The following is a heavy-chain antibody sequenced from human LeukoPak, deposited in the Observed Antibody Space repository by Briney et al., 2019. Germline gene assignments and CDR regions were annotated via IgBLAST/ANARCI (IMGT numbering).Heavy chain of an antibody. D-gene: IGHD5-18*01. Sequence: PSETLSLTCTVSGGSIRNTGYYWTWVRQAPGRGLEWVSSIHSSSIYIYYTDSVKGRFIISRDNAKNSLYLQMSSLRAEDTAVYYCVRFLGPGGNSYASGYWGQGTLVTVSS. J-gene: IGHJ4*02. CDR2: IHSSSIYI. CDR3: VRFLGPGGNSYASGY. CDR1: GGSIRNTGYY. V-gene: IGHV3-21*01.